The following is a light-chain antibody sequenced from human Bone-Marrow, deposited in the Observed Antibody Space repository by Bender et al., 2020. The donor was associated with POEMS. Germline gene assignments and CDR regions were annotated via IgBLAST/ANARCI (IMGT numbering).Light chain of an antibody. CDR2: DST. Sequence: QSVLTQPPSVSGAPGQRVTISCTGSSSNIGAGYDVHWYQQFLGTAPKVVIYDSTSRPSGVPDRFSGSKSGTSASLAITGLQAEDEADFYCQSYDSSLSVYVFGTGTKVTVL. V-gene: IGLV1-40*01. J-gene: IGLJ1*01. CDR3: QSYDSSLSVYV. CDR1: SSNIGAGYD.